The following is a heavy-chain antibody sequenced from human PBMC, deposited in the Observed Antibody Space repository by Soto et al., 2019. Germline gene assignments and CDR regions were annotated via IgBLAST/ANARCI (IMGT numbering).Heavy chain of an antibody. CDR1: GGTFSSYA. J-gene: IGHJ6*02. Sequence: SVKVSCKASGGTFSSYAISWVRQAPGQGLEWMGGIIPIFGTANYAQKFQGRVTITADKSTSTAYMELGSLRSEDTAVYYCARASVNYYGMDVWGQGTTVTVSS. CDR3: ARASVNYYGMDV. CDR2: IIPIFGTA. V-gene: IGHV1-69*06.